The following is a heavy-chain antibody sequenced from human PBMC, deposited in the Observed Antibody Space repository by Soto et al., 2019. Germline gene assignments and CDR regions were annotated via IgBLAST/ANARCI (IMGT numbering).Heavy chain of an antibody. Sequence: KTSETLSLTCTVSGGSISSGGYYWSWIRQHPGKGLEWIGYIYYSGGTYYNPSLKSRVTISVDTSKNQFSLKLSSVTAADTAVYYCARGDYDSSGYYTYAFDIWGRGTMVTVSS. CDR3: ARGDYDSSGYYTYAFDI. D-gene: IGHD3-22*01. CDR2: IYYSGGT. V-gene: IGHV4-31*03. CDR1: GGSISSGGYY. J-gene: IGHJ3*02.